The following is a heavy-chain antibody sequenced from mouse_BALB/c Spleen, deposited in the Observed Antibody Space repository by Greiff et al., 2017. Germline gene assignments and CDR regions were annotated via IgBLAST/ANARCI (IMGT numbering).Heavy chain of an antibody. CDR2: INSNGGST. Sequence: EVKLQESGGGLVQPGGSLKLSCAASGFTFSSYGMSWVRQTPDKRLELVATINSNGGSTYYPDSVKGRFTISRDSAKNTLYLQMSSLKSEDTAMYYCARDTTVVARRFAYWGQGTLVTVSA. J-gene: IGHJ3*01. CDR1: GFTFSSYG. V-gene: IGHV5-6-3*01. CDR3: ARDTTVVARRFAY. D-gene: IGHD1-1*01.